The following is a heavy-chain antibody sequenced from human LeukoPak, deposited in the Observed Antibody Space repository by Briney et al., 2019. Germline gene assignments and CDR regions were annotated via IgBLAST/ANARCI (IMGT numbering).Heavy chain of an antibody. D-gene: IGHD3-10*01. CDR3: ARDVSLVRGVINPNWFDP. Sequence: SETLSLTCTVSGDSISSRSSYWGWLRQPPGKGLEWIGSFYYRGSTSYNPSLQSRVTISVDTSKNQFSLRLRSLNAADTAIYYCARDVSLVRGVINPNWFDPWGQGTLVTVSS. CDR1: GDSISSRSSY. CDR2: FYYRGST. V-gene: IGHV4-39*07. J-gene: IGHJ5*02.